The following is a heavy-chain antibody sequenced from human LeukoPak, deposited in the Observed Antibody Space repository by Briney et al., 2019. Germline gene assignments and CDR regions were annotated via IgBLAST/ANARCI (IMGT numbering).Heavy chain of an antibody. V-gene: IGHV4-4*07. J-gene: IGHJ4*02. Sequence: SETLSLTCTVSGGSINVYYWTWVRQPAGKGLVWIGRIYTSGSTNFNPSLKSRVTMSVDPPKNQFSLRLNSVTAADTAAYYCARIYSQNWSEYYLDYWGQGILVTVSS. D-gene: IGHD1-1*01. CDR3: ARIYSQNWSEYYLDY. CDR1: GGSINVYY. CDR2: IYTSGST.